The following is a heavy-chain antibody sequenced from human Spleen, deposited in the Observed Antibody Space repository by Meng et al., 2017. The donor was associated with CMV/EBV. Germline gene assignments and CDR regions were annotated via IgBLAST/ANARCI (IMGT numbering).Heavy chain of an antibody. CDR3: ASLLLLRYFDWLTPLPDYYYGMDV. D-gene: IGHD3-9*01. J-gene: IGHJ6*02. Sequence: MNWVRQAPGKGLEWVSSISSSSSYIYYADSVKGRFTISRDNAKNSLYLQMNSLRAEDTAVYYCASLLLLRYFDWLTPLPDYYYGMDVWGQGTTVTVSS. V-gene: IGHV3-21*01. CDR2: ISSSSSYI.